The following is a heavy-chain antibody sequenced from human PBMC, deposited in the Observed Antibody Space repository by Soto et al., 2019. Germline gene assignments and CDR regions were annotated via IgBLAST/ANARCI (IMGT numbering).Heavy chain of an antibody. CDR2: LYYSGTT. CDR1: GVSVSTQS. CDR3: ARGLSWSPYFES. J-gene: IGHJ4*02. Sequence: PSETLSLTCSVSGVSVSTQSWNWIRQAPGKGLEWIGYLYYSGTTNYNPSLKSRVTISADTSKNQVSLELTSVTAADTAVYFCARGLSWSPYFESWGQGILVTVSS. V-gene: IGHV4-59*02. D-gene: IGHD3-3*01.